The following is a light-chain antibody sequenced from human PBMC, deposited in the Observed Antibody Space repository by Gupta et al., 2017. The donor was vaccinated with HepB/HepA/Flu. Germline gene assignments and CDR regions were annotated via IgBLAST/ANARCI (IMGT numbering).Light chain of an antibody. J-gene: IGLJ2*01. V-gene: IGLV2-14*01. CDR1: SSDVGDYNY. Sequence: QSALTQPDPASGSPGQSITISCTGTSSDVGDYNYASWNQQNQGKAPKLLWDDVSHRPPGVSKRCTAANSGTPAITSTSGRQAEDEAYYYYSSDTRRSTLGFGGGTKLTVL. CDR2: DVS. CDR3: SSDTRRSTLG.